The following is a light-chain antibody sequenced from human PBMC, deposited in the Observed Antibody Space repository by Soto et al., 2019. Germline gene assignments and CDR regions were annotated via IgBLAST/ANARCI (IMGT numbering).Light chain of an antibody. Sequence: QSVLTQPPSASGTPGQVFTISCSGSNSNIGDNSVNWYQQLPGTAPKLLIYSDNRRPSGVPDRFSGSKSGTSASLAISGLQSEDEAEYYCAAWDDSLNGFLFGGGTKLTVL. CDR1: NSNIGDNS. CDR3: AAWDDSLNGFL. J-gene: IGLJ3*02. V-gene: IGLV1-44*01. CDR2: SDN.